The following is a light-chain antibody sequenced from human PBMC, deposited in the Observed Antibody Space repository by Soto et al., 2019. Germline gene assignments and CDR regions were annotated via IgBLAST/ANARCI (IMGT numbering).Light chain of an antibody. CDR3: QQYNWYS. J-gene: IGKJ1*01. Sequence: DIQMTQSPSSLSASVGDRVTITCRASQSISSWLAWYQQKPGKAPKLLIYDASSLEGRVPSSFSGSGSGAEFTLTISSLQPDDLATYYYQQYNWYSFGQGTKVDIK. CDR2: DAS. CDR1: QSISSW. V-gene: IGKV1-5*01.